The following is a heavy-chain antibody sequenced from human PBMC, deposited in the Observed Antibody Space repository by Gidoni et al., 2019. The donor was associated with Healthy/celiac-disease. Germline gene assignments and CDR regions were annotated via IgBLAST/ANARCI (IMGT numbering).Heavy chain of an antibody. D-gene: IGHD3-3*01. Sequence: KKPGSSVKVSCKASGGTFSSYAISWVRQAPGQGLEWMGRIIPILGIANYAQKFQGRVTITADKSTSTAYMELSSLRSEDTAVYYCARARGDYDFWSGPDVYGMDVWGQGTTVTVSS. V-gene: IGHV1-69*04. CDR2: IIPILGIA. CDR1: GGTFSSYA. CDR3: ARARGDYDFWSGPDVYGMDV. J-gene: IGHJ6*02.